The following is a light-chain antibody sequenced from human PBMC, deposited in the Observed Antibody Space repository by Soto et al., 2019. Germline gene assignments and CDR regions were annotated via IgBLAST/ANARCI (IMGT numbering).Light chain of an antibody. CDR3: CSYAGTTHV. CDR2: DVS. CDR1: SSDIGGYNY. Sequence: QSVLTQPPSVSGSPGQSVTISCTGISSDIGGYNYVSWYQQLPGKAPKVMIYDVSKRPSGVPDRFSGSNSGNTASLTISGLQAEDEADYYCCSYAGTTHVFGTGTKVTVL. J-gene: IGLJ1*01. V-gene: IGLV2-11*01.